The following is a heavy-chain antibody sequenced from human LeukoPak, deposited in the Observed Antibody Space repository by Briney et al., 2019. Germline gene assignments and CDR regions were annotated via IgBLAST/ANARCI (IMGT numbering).Heavy chain of an antibody. CDR1: GFTFSSYA. Sequence: GGSLRLSCAASGFTFSSYAMSWVRQAPGKGLEWVSAISGSGGSTYYADSVKGRFTISRDNSKNTLYLQMNSLRAEDTAVYYCAKALYGSGSYYSPLDYWGQGTLVTVSS. CDR3: AKALYGSGSYYSPLDY. V-gene: IGHV3-23*01. J-gene: IGHJ4*02. D-gene: IGHD3-10*01. CDR2: ISGSGGST.